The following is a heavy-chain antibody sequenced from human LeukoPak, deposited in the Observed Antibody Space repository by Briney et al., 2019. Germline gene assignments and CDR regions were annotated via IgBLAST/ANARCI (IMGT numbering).Heavy chain of an antibody. J-gene: IGHJ4*02. CDR3: ARGGTMVRGVFDY. Sequence: GGSLRLSCIVSGFTFSTYWMSWVRQAPGKGLECVATIKQDGSVKNYGDSVQGRFTISRDNAKNSLYLQMHSLRVEDTAVYYCARGGTMVRGVFDYWGQGTLVTVSS. CDR1: GFTFSTYW. D-gene: IGHD3-10*01. V-gene: IGHV3-7*01. CDR2: IKQDGSVK.